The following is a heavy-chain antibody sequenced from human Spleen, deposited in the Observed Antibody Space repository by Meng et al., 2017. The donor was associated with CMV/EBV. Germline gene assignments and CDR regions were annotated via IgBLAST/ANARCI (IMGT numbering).Heavy chain of an antibody. V-gene: IGHV3-11*01. Sequence: GGSLRLSCAASGFTFSDYYMSWIRQTPGKGLEWISNIRSSGSVTYYADSVKGRFTVSRDNTKNSLYLQMNSLSAEDTAVYFCARDQLYYYDTAGNFQGFFDYWGQGTLVTVSS. CDR2: IRSSGSVT. CDR1: GFTFSDYY. D-gene: IGHD3-22*01. CDR3: ARDQLYYYDTAGNFQGFFDY. J-gene: IGHJ4*02.